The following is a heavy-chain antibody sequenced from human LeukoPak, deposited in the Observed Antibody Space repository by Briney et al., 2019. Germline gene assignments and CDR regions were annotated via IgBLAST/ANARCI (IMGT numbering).Heavy chain of an antibody. CDR3: ARADYYDNSGYYYADAFDI. J-gene: IGHJ3*02. CDR1: GGSISSGGYY. V-gene: IGHV4-31*03. CDR2: IYYSGST. D-gene: IGHD3-22*01. Sequence: SETLSLTCTVSGGSISSGGYYWSWIRQHPGKGLEWIGYIYYSGSTYYNPSLKSRVTISVDTSKNQFSLKLSSVTAADTAVYYCARADYYDNSGYYYADAFDIWGQGTMVTVSS.